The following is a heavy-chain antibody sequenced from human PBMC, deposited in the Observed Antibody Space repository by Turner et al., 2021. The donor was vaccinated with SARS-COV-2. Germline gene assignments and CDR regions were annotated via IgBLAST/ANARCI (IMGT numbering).Heavy chain of an antibody. Sequence: QVQLVQSGAEVKNPGASVKVYCHASGYPFTSYDINWVRQATGQVPEWVGYMNAGSGDTGHARRFQGRVTLTRDTSINTAYMELSGLSFEDTAIYYCARYDYRLRQGFDVWGQGTKVIVSS. V-gene: IGHV1-8*01. J-gene: IGHJ3*01. CDR2: MNAGSGDT. CDR3: ARYDYRLRQGFDV. CDR1: GYPFTSYD. D-gene: IGHD1-1*01.